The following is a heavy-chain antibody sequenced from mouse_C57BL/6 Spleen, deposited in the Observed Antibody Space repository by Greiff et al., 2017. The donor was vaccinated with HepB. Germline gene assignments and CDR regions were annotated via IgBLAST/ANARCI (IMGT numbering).Heavy chain of an antibody. J-gene: IGHJ4*01. CDR3: ARKKPDGNYGDYAMDY. D-gene: IGHD2-1*01. CDR2: IYPGDGDT. V-gene: IGHV1-82*01. Sequence: VQGVESGPELVKPGASVKISCKASGYAFSSSWMNWVKPRPGKGLEWIGRIYPGDGDTTYNGKFKGKATLTADKSSSPAYMQLSSLTSEDSAVYVCARKKPDGNYGDYAMDYWGQGTSVTVSS. CDR1: GYAFSSSW.